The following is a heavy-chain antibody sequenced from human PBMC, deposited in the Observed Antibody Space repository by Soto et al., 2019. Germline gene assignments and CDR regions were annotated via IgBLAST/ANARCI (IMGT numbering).Heavy chain of an antibody. V-gene: IGHV1-18*01. J-gene: IGHJ5*02. Sequence: QVQLVQSGAEMKKPGASVKVSCKASGYTFTNYGISWVRXAPGQGLEWMGWISDFEGHVNYAQKFQGRVTLTIDTSTSTXXXELXXXTSDDAAIYYCARDYDRWGEDWFDPWGQGTLVTVSS. CDR1: GYTFTNYG. CDR3: ARDYDRWGEDWFDP. D-gene: IGHD3-16*01. CDR2: ISDFEGHV.